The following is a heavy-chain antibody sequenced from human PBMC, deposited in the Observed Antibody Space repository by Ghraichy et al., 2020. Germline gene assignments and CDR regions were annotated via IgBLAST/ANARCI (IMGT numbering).Heavy chain of an antibody. CDR3: ARGYDVVVPAAMPSLFDY. Sequence: SETLSLTCAVYGGSFSGYYWSWIRQPPGKGLEWIGEINHSGSTNYNPSLKSRVTISVDTSKNQFSLKLSSVTAADTAVYYCARGYDVVVPAAMPSLFDYWGQGTLVTVSS. CDR2: INHSGST. D-gene: IGHD2-2*01. J-gene: IGHJ4*02. V-gene: IGHV4-34*01. CDR1: GGSFSGYY.